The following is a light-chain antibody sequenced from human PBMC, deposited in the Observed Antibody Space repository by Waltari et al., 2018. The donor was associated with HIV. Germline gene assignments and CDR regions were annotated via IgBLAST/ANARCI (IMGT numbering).Light chain of an antibody. CDR1: QSIGSY. J-gene: IGKJ3*01. CDR2: AAS. CDR3: QQSFITPLT. V-gene: IGKV1-39*01. Sequence: DLQMTQSPSSLSASIGDRVTITCRASQSIGSYLNWFQHKPGTAPKLLIYAASSLQSGVTSRFSGSGSGTDFTLTISSLQPEDFATYYCQQSFITPLTFGPGTKVDIK.